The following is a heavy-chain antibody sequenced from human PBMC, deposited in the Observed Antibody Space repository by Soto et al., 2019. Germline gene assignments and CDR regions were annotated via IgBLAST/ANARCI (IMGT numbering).Heavy chain of an antibody. CDR1: GCSISSYY. Sequence: SETLSLTCTVSGCSISSYYWSWIRQPPGKGLEWIGYIYYSGSTNYNPSLKSRVTISVDTSKNQFSLKLSSVTAADTAVYYCARQPTYYYGSGSYYDYWGQGTLVTVSS. CDR2: IYYSGST. CDR3: ARQPTYYYGSGSYYDY. J-gene: IGHJ4*02. D-gene: IGHD3-10*01. V-gene: IGHV4-59*08.